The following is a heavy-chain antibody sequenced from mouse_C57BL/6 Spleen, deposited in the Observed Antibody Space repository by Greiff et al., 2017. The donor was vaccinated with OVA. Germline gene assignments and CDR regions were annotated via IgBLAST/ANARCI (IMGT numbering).Heavy chain of an antibody. V-gene: IGHV1-50*01. CDR2: IHPSDSYT. CDR1: GYTFTSYW. J-gene: IGHJ2*01. CDR3: ARGYYYGSYYFDY. Sequence: QVQLQQPGAELVKPGASVKLSCKASGYTFTSYWMQWVKQRPGQGLEWIGEIHPSDSYTNYNQKFKGKATLTVDTSSSTAYMQLSSLTSEDSAVYYCARGYYYGSYYFDYWGQGTTLTVSS. D-gene: IGHD1-2*01.